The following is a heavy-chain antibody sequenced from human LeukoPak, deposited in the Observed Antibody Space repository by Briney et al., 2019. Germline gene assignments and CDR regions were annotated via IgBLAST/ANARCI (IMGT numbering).Heavy chain of an antibody. Sequence: PGGSLRLSCAASGFTFSSYAMSWVRQAPGKGLEWVSAISGSGGSTYYADSVKGRFTISRDNSKNTLYLQMNSLRAEDTAVYYCATSLWSDDAFDIWGQGTMVTVSS. CDR1: GFTFSSYA. J-gene: IGHJ3*02. CDR2: ISGSGGST. CDR3: ATSLWSDDAFDI. D-gene: IGHD3-10*01. V-gene: IGHV3-23*01.